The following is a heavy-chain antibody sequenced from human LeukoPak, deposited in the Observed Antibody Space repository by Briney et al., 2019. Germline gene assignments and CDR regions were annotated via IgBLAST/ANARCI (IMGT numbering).Heavy chain of an antibody. CDR1: GGSISSSSYY. CDR3: ARGFLYYDFWSAPAFDI. Sequence: SGTLSLTCTVSGGSISSSSYYWGWIRQPPGKGLEWIGSIYYSGSTYYNPSLKSRVTISVDTSKNQFSLKLSSVTAADTAVYYCARGFLYYDFWSAPAFDIWGQGTMVTVSS. D-gene: IGHD3-3*01. J-gene: IGHJ3*02. CDR2: IYYSGST. V-gene: IGHV4-39*01.